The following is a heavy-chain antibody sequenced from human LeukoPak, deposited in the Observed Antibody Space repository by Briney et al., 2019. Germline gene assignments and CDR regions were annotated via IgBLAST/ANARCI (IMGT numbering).Heavy chain of an antibody. V-gene: IGHV4-34*01. CDR1: GGSFSGYY. J-gene: IGHJ4*02. CDR3: ARGAAATY. Sequence: KTSETLSLTCAVYGGSFSGYYWSWIRQPPGKGLEWTGEINHSGSTNYNPSLKSRVTISLDTSKNQFSLKLSSVTAADTAVYYCARGAAATYWGQGTLVTVSS. CDR2: INHSGST. D-gene: IGHD6-13*01.